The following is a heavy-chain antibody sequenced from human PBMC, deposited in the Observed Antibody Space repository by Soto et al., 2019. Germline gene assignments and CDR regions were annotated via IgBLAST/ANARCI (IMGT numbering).Heavy chain of an antibody. CDR2: IWYDGSNK. V-gene: IGHV3-33*01. Sequence: QVQLVESGGGVVQPGRSLRLSCAASGFSFSSYGMHWVRQAPGKGLEWLAVIWYDGSNKYYADSVKGRFTVSRDNSKNTLYLQMNSLRAEDTAVYYCARKDHYGDYAPGGYWGQGTLVIVSS. J-gene: IGHJ4*02. D-gene: IGHD4-17*01. CDR3: ARKDHYGDYAPGGY. CDR1: GFSFSSYG.